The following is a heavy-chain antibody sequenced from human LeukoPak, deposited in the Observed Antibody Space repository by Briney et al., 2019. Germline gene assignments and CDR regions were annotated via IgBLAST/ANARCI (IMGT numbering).Heavy chain of an antibody. D-gene: IGHD3-22*01. CDR3: ARGIGNYDSSGYYSD. CDR1: GFTFSSYS. Sequence: NPGGSLRLSCAASGFTFSSYSMNWVRQAPGKGLEWVSAISSSSSYKFYADSVKGRFTISRDNAKNSLYLQMNSLRADDTAVYYCARGIGNYDSSGYYSDWGQGTLVTVSS. J-gene: IGHJ4*02. CDR2: ISSSSSYK. V-gene: IGHV3-21*01.